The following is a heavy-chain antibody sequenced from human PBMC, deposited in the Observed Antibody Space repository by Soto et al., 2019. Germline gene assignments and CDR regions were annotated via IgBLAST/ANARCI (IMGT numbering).Heavy chain of an antibody. V-gene: IGHV4-4*02. D-gene: IGHD3-22*01. Sequence: SETLSLTCTVSGGSISSSNWWSWVRQPPGKGLEWIGEIYHSGSTNYNPSLKSRVTISMDKSKNQFSLKLNSVTAADTAVYYCASNQDFYDSSGYYYWGQGTLVTVSS. CDR3: ASNQDFYDSSGYYY. CDR2: IYHSGST. J-gene: IGHJ4*02. CDR1: GGSISSSNW.